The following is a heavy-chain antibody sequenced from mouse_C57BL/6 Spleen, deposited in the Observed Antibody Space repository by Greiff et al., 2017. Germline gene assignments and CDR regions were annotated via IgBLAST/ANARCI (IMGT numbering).Heavy chain of an antibody. CDR1: GYAFSSYW. CDR2: IYPGDGDT. CDR3: ARDYYDYDGFAY. J-gene: IGHJ3*01. Sequence: QVQLQQPGAELVKPGASVKISCKASGYAFSSYWMNWVKQRPGKGLEWIGQIYPGDGDTNYNGKFKGKATLTADKSSSTAYMQLSSLTSEDSAVYFCARDYYDYDGFAYWGQGTLVTVSA. D-gene: IGHD2-4*01. V-gene: IGHV1-80*01.